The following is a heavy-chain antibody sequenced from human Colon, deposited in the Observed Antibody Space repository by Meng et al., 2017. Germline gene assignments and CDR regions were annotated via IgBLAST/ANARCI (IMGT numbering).Heavy chain of an antibody. V-gene: IGHV3-30*03. CDR1: GFTFNYYG. J-gene: IGHJ4*02. CDR3: AQKGDFDN. Sequence: QVQLVESGGGVVQPGGSLRLSCAASGFTFNYYGMQWVRQAPGKGLEWVSIITSDGSHKYYGDSVKGRFTISRDKSKNTMYPQMNSLRPEDTAVYYCAQKGDFDNWGQGTLVTVSS. CDR2: ITSDGSHK.